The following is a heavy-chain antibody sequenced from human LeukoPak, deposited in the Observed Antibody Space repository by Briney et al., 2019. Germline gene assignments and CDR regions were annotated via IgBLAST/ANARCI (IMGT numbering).Heavy chain of an antibody. CDR2: ISSSSSYI. Sequence: GGSLRLSCAASGFTFSSYSMNWVRQAQAKGLEWVSSISSSSSYIHYADSVKGRFTISRDNAKDSLYLQMNSLRAEDTAVYYCARDGSSSCLDYWGQGTLVTVSS. J-gene: IGHJ4*02. CDR3: ARDGSSSCLDY. CDR1: GFTFSSYS. V-gene: IGHV3-21*01. D-gene: IGHD6-13*01.